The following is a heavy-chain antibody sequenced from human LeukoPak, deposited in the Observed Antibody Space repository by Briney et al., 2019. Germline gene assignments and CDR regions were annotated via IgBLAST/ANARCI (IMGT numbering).Heavy chain of an antibody. CDR1: GFTFSSYA. J-gene: IGHJ4*02. CDR2: ISGSGGST. D-gene: IGHD6-19*01. CDR3: AIAIAVAGTYYFDY. Sequence: GGSLRPSCAASGFTFSSYAMSWVRQAPGKGLEWVSAISGSGGSTYYADSVKGRFTISRDNSKNTLYLQMNSLRAEDTAVYYCAIAIAVAGTYYFDYWGQGTLVTVSS. V-gene: IGHV3-23*01.